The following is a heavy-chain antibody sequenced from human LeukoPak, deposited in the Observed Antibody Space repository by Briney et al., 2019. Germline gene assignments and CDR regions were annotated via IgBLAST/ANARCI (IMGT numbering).Heavy chain of an antibody. Sequence: ASVKVSCKASGYSFTTYGISWVRQAPGQGLEWMGWISANNNNTDNVQKLQGRVTMTTDTSTSTAYMELRSLRSDDTAVYYCAREGAGSAWWYPFRGQGTLVTVSS. D-gene: IGHD6-19*01. V-gene: IGHV1-18*01. J-gene: IGHJ4*02. CDR3: AREGAGSAWWYPF. CDR1: GYSFTTYG. CDR2: ISANNNNT.